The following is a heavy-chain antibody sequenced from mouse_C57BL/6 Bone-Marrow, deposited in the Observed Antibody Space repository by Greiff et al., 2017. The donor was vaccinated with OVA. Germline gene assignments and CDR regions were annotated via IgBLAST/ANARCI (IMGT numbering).Heavy chain of an antibody. CDR3: ARPSIVTTATCFFYYAMDY. V-gene: IGHV5-2*01. CDR2: INSDGGST. D-gene: IGHD2-5*01. J-gene: IGHJ4*01. Sequence: EVQLVESGGGLVQPGESLKLSCESNEYEFPSHDMSWVRKTPEKRLELVAAINSDGGSTYYPDTMERRFIISRDNTKKTLYLQMSSLRSEDTALYYCARPSIVTTATCFFYYAMDYWGQGTSVTVSS. CDR1: EYEFPSHD.